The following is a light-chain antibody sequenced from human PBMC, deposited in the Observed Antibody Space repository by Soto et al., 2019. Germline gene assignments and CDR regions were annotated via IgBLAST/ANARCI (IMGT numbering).Light chain of an antibody. CDR2: DVS. CDR1: SSDVGGYDY. Sequence: QSALTQPASVSGSPGQSITISRTGTSSDVGGYDYVSWYQHHPGKAPKLMIYDVSNRPSGVSNRFSGSKSGNTASLTISGLQAEDEADYYCNSYTSTLGVVFGGGTKLTVL. CDR3: NSYTSTLGVV. V-gene: IGLV2-14*03. J-gene: IGLJ2*01.